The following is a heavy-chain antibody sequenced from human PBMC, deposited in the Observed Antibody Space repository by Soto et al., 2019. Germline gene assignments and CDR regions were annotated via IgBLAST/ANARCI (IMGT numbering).Heavy chain of an antibody. D-gene: IGHD6-13*01. CDR2: ISYDGSNK. J-gene: IGHJ6*02. CDR1: GLTFSSYA. V-gene: IGHV3-30-3*01. Sequence: GGSMRLSCAASGLTFSSYAMHWVRQKTGKGLEWVAVISYDGSNKYYADSVKGRFTISRDNSKNTLYLQMNSLRAEDTAVYYCARVSIAAAGTWSGYYYGMDVWGQGTTVTVS. CDR3: ARVSIAAAGTWSGYYYGMDV.